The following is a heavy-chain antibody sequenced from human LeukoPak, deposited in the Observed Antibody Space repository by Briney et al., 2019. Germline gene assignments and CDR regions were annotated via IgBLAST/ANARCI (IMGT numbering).Heavy chain of an antibody. CDR1: GDSFSSVTNY. CDR2: GDYSGGT. CDR3: AGERGEEYSSGWYKRNYFDN. V-gene: IGHV4-39*07. D-gene: IGHD6-19*01. J-gene: IGHJ4*02. Sequence: SETLSLTCTVSGDSFSSVTNYWAWIRQPPGKGLEWIASGDYSGGTYYNPSLESRVAISADMSKNQFSLKLTSVTGADTAVYYCAGERGEEYSSGWYKRNYFDNWGQGIRVTVSS.